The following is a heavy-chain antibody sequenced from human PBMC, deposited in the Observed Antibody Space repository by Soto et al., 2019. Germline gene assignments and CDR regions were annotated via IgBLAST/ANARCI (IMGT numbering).Heavy chain of an antibody. D-gene: IGHD3-10*01. Sequence: QITLKESGPTLVKPTQTLTLTCTFSGFSLSTSGVGVGWIRQPPGKALEWLALIYWDDDKRYSPSLKSRLTITKDPSKNQVVLTMTNMDPVDTATYYCAHSTNYYGSGSYYKANYFEYWGQGTLVTVSS. V-gene: IGHV2-5*02. CDR1: GFSLSTSGVG. CDR2: IYWDDDK. CDR3: AHSTNYYGSGSYYKANYFEY. J-gene: IGHJ4*02.